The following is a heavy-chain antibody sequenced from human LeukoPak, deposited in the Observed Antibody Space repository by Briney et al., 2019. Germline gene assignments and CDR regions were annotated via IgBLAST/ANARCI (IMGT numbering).Heavy chain of an antibody. V-gene: IGHV4-59*01. CDR2: IYYSGST. CDR3: ARYYYDRSYYFDY. D-gene: IGHD3-22*01. J-gene: IGHJ4*02. Sequence: SETLSLTCTVSGGSISSYYWSWIRQPPGKGLEWIGYIYYSGSTNYNPSLKSRVTISVDTSKNQYSLKLSSVTAADTAVYYCARYYYDRSYYFDYWGQGTLVTVSS. CDR1: GGSISSYY.